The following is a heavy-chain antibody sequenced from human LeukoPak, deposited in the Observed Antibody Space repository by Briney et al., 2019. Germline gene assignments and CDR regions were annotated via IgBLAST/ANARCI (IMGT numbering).Heavy chain of an antibody. CDR1: GCTFSSYA. CDR2: ICGSGGST. V-gene: IGHV3-23*01. Sequence: GGSLTLSCAASGCTFSSYAMSWVRQAPGKGLEWVSAICGSGGSTYYADSVKGRFTISRDNTKNTLYLQMNSRRAEATAVYYCAKMGLLWFGGQSPWGQGTLVTVSS. CDR3: AKMGLLWFGGQSP. J-gene: IGHJ5*02. D-gene: IGHD3-10*01.